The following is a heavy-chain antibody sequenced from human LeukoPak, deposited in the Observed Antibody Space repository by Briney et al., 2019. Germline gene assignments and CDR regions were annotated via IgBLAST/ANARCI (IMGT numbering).Heavy chain of an antibody. V-gene: IGHV1-69*13. Sequence: GASVTVSCTASGGTFSSYATSWVRQAPGQGLEWMGGIIPIFGTANYAQKFQGRVTITADESTSTAYMELSSLRSEDTAVYYCARDDYSNYRYYYYYGMDVWGQGTTVTVSS. CDR1: GGTFSSYA. CDR2: IIPIFGTA. J-gene: IGHJ6*02. CDR3: ARDDYSNYRYYYYYGMDV. D-gene: IGHD4-11*01.